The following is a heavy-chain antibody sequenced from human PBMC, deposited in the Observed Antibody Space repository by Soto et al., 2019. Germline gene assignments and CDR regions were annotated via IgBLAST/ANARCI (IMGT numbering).Heavy chain of an antibody. CDR3: ARDSIPGVVRYLGPKRAGGCDP. CDR1: VSSFPGHY. Sequence: PSKTLSLTCPVHVSSFPGHYWSRMSNPPGMGLDWIGEINHSGSTNYNPSLKSRVTISVDTSKNQFSLKLSSVTAADTAVYYCARDSIPGVVRYLGPKRAGGCDPWGQGTLVTVS. CDR2: INHSGST. J-gene: IGHJ5*02. V-gene: IGHV4-34*01. D-gene: IGHD3-9*01.